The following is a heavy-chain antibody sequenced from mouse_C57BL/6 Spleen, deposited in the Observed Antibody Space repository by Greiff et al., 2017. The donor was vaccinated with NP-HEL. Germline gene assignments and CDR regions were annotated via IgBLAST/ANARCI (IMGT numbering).Heavy chain of an antibody. CDR3: ARHSAGPRYAMDY. J-gene: IGHJ4*01. Sequence: QVQLKQPGAELVRPGSSVKLSCKASGYTFTSYWMHWVKQRPIQGLEWIGNIDPSDSETHYNQKFKDKATLTVDKSSSTAYMQLSSLTAEDSAVYYCARHSAGPRYAMDYWGQGTSVTVSS. CDR1: GYTFTSYW. D-gene: IGHD3-2*02. V-gene: IGHV1-52*01. CDR2: IDPSDSET.